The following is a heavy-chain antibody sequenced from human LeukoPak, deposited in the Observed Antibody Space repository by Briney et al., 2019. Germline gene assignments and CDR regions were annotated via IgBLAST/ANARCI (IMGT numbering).Heavy chain of an antibody. D-gene: IGHD3-22*01. CDR2: MNPNSGDT. CDR3: ARGGTGYYGSSGWYGVY. Sequence: ASVKVSCKASGYTFTSYDINWVRQAPGQGLEWTGWMNPNSGDTSYAQKFQGRVTMTRNTSISTAYMELSSLRSEDTAVYYCARGGTGYYGSSGWYGVYWGQGTLVTVSS. V-gene: IGHV1-8*01. J-gene: IGHJ4*02. CDR1: GYTFTSYD.